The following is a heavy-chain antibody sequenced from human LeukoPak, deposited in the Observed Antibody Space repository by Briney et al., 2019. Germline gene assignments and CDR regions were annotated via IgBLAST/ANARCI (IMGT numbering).Heavy chain of an antibody. V-gene: IGHV3-33*01. CDR3: ARDRSSGWESFDY. J-gene: IGHJ4*02. D-gene: IGHD6-19*01. CDR2: IWYDGSNK. CDR1: GFTFSSYG. Sequence: GGSLRLSCAASGFTFSSYGMHWVRQAPGKGLEWVAVIWYDGSNKYYADSVKGRFTISRDNSKNTLYLQMNSLRAEDTAVYYCARDRSSGWESFDYWGQGTLVTVSS.